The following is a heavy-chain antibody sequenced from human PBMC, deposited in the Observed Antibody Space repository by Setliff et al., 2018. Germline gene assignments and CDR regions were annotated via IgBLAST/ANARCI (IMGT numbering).Heavy chain of an antibody. CDR2: IHYSGNT. Sequence: SETLSLTCTVSGGSINSVGYYWTWVRKLPGKGLEWIGYIHYSGNTKYNPPLKSRLTISVDTAMNQFALELRSVTAADTAVYFCARVQPLRFFFDYWGHGALVTVSS. V-gene: IGHV4-31*03. CDR1: GGSINSVGYY. CDR3: ARVQPLRFFFDY. J-gene: IGHJ4*01.